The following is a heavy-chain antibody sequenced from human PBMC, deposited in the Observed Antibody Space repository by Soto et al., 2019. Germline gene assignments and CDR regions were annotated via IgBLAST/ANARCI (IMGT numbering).Heavy chain of an antibody. Sequence: GESLKISCQASGCSFTTYWISWVRQMPGKGLECMGRIDPTDSYTDYGPSFEGHVTISVDRSINTAFLEWSSLKASDSAMYHCARLTLAQDSSCYYILDYWGLGTLVTVSS. D-gene: IGHD3-22*01. CDR1: GCSFTTYW. V-gene: IGHV5-10-1*01. CDR2: IDPTDSYT. CDR3: ARLTLAQDSSCYYILDY. J-gene: IGHJ4*02.